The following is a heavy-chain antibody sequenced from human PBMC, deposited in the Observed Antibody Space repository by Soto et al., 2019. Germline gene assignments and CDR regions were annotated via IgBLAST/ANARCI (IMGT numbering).Heavy chain of an antibody. CDR2: VYTTGST. V-gene: IGHV4-4*07. D-gene: IGHD3-3*02. CDR3: ARDFNFIFDDCPVMRWNFDP. Sequence: SETLSVTGTVTGGFSNTYYWSWIRQAAGKGLEWIGRVYTTGSTNYNPSLKSRVTISVDTSRNQFSMRLRSVSAADTAVYYCARDFNFIFDDCPVMRWNFDPCGQGTRVTVYS. CDR1: GGFSNTYY. J-gene: IGHJ5*02.